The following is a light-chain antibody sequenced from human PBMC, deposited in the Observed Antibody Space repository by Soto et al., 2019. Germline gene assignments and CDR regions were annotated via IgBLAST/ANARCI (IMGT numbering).Light chain of an antibody. Sequence: ERVMTQSPAALSVSPGERATLSCRARQSVSSNLAWYQQKPGQAPRLLIYGASTRATGIPARFSGSGSGTEFTLTISSLQSEDFAVYYCQQYNNWTPVTFGQGTKVDIK. CDR2: GAS. V-gene: IGKV3-15*01. CDR3: QQYNNWTPVT. J-gene: IGKJ1*01. CDR1: QSVSSN.